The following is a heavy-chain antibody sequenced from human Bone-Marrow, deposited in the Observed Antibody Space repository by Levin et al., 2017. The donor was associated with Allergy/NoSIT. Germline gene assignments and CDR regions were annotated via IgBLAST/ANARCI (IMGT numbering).Heavy chain of an antibody. CDR2: INPNGGTT. CDR3: ARVMAVADVFDL. V-gene: IGHV1-46*01. Sequence: PVASVKVSCKASGYRFASYYMHWVRQAPGQGLEWMGIINPNGGTTSYAQRFQGRVTMTMDTSTGTFYMELRSLRADDTAVYHCARVMAVADVFDLWGQGTMVTVSS. CDR1: GYRFASYY. D-gene: IGHD6-19*01. J-gene: IGHJ3*01.